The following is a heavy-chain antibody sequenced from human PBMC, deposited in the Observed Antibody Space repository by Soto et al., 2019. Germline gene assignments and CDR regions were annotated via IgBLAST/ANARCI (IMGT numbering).Heavy chain of an antibody. D-gene: IGHD3-10*01. CDR1: GGSISSYY. CDR3: ARVGEHGSGSYIYYYYYMDV. V-gene: IGHV4-59*01. J-gene: IGHJ6*03. CDR2: IYYSGST. Sequence: SETLSLTCTVSGGSISSYYWSWIRQPPGKGLEWIGYIYYSGSTNYNPSLKSRVTISVDTSKNQFSLKLSSVTAADTAVYYCARVGEHGSGSYIYYYYYMDVWGKGTTVTVSS.